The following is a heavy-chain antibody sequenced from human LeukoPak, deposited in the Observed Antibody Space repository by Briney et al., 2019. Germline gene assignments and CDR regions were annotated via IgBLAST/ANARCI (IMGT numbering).Heavy chain of an antibody. CDR1: GFTFRSYA. D-gene: IGHD3-22*01. V-gene: IGHV3-23*01. CDR2: IGGSGGT. CDR3: GIRDTSAYYVF. Sequence: PGGSLRLSCTGSGFTFRSYALSWVRQAPGTGLEWVSAIGGSGGTYYADSVKGRFTISSDNSKNALYLQMNGLRAEDTAVYYCGIRDTSAYYVFWGQGTLVTVSS. J-gene: IGHJ4*02.